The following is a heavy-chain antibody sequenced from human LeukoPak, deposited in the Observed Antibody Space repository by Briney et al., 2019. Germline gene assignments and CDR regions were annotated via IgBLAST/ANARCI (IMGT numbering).Heavy chain of an antibody. D-gene: IGHD7-27*01. J-gene: IGHJ4*02. CDR3: ARDNWGRPLDY. CDR1: GFTFSSYW. CDR2: INTDGSIT. V-gene: IGHV3-74*01. Sequence: GGSLRLSCAASGFTFSSYWMHWVRQAPGKGLVWVSRINTDGSITNYADSVKGRFTISRDNAKNTLYLQMDSLRAEDTAVYYCARDNWGRPLDYWGQGTLVTVSS.